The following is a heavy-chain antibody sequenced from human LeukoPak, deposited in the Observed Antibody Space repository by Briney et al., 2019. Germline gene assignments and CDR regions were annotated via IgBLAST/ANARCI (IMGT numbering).Heavy chain of an antibody. D-gene: IGHD6-19*01. J-gene: IGHJ6*02. V-gene: IGHV4-34*01. Sequence: SETLSLTCAVYGGSFSGYYWSWIRQPPGKGLEWIGEINHSGSTNYNPSLKSRVTISVDTSKNQFSLKLSSVTAADTAVYYCARLPFSSGWPYYYYYGMDVWGQGTTVTVSS. CDR1: GGSFSGYY. CDR3: ARLPFSSGWPYYYYYGMDV. CDR2: INHSGST.